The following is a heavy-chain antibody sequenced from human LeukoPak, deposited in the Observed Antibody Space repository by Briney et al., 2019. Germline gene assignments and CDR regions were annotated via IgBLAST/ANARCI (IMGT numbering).Heavy chain of an antibody. D-gene: IGHD3-22*01. CDR2: IYYSGST. J-gene: IGHJ5*02. CDR1: GGSISSGGYS. V-gene: IGHV4-31*03. CDR3: ARAPYDSSGYCFNP. Sequence: PSQTLSLTCTVSGGSISSGGYSWSWIRQHPGQGLEWIGYIYYSGSTYYNPSLKSRVTISVDTSKNQFSLKLSSVTAADTAVYYCARAPYDSSGYCFNPWGQGTLVTVSS.